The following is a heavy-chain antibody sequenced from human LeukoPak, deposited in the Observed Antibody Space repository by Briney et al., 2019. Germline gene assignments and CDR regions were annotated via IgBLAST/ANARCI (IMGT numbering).Heavy chain of an antibody. V-gene: IGHV3-23*01. CDR3: AKDDAWIQLWSYFDY. J-gene: IGHJ4*02. CDR2: ISGSGGST. CDR1: GFTFSSYA. Sequence: GGSLRLSRAASGFTFSSYAMSWVRQAPGKGLEWVSAISGSGGSTYYADSVKGRFTISRDNSKNTLYLQMNSLRAEDTAVYYCAKDDAWIQLWSYFDYWGQGTLVTVSS. D-gene: IGHD5-18*01.